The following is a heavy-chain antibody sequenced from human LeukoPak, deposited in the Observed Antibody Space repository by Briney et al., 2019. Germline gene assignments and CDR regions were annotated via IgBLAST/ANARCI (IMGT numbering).Heavy chain of an antibody. CDR1: GYTFTSYG. CDR3: ARVGRRDSSSGPGY. CDR2: INPNSGGT. J-gene: IGHJ4*02. Sequence: ASVKVSCKASGYTFTSYGISWVRQAPGQGLEWMGWINPNSGGTNYAQKFQGRVTMTRDTSISTAYMELSRLRSGDTAVYYCARVGRRDSSSGPGYWGQGTLVTVSS. V-gene: IGHV1-2*02. D-gene: IGHD6-6*01.